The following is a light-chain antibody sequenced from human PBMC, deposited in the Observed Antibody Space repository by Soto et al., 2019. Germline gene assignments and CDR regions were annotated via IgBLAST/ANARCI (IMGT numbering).Light chain of an antibody. CDR3: QQYGSSPWT. CDR1: QSVSASY. Sequence: EIVLTQSPGTLSLSPGERATLSCRASQSVSASYLAWYQQKPGQAPRLLIYGASNRATGISDRFSGSGSGTEFALTISRLEPEDFAVYYCQQYGSSPWTFGQGTKVDIK. CDR2: GAS. V-gene: IGKV3-20*01. J-gene: IGKJ1*01.